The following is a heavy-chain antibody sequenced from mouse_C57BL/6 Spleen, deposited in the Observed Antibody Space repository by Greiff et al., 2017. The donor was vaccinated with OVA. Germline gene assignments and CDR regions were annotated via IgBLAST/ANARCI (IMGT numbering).Heavy chain of an antibody. D-gene: IGHD1-1*01. J-gene: IGHJ1*03. CDR2: ISYDGSN. Sequence: EVQLQESGPGLVKPSQSLSLTCSVTGYSITSGYYWNWIRQFPGNKLEWMGYISYDGSNNYNPSLKNRISITRDTSKNQFFLKLNSVTTEDTATYYCAREGIYYYGSSYVNFDVWGTGTTVTVSS. CDR3: AREGIYYYGSSYVNFDV. V-gene: IGHV3-6*01. CDR1: GYSITSGYY.